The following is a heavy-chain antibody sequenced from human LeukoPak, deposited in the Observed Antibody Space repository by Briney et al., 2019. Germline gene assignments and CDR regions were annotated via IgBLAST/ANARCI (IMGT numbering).Heavy chain of an antibody. Sequence: GSLRLSCAASGFTFSSYAMHWVRQAPGKGLEWVAVISYDGSNKYYADSVKGRFTISRDNSKNTLYLQMNSLRAEDTAVYYCARDWGDYVYAFDIWGQGTMVTVSS. D-gene: IGHD4-17*01. V-gene: IGHV3-30-3*01. J-gene: IGHJ3*02. CDR2: ISYDGSNK. CDR3: ARDWGDYVYAFDI. CDR1: GFTFSSYA.